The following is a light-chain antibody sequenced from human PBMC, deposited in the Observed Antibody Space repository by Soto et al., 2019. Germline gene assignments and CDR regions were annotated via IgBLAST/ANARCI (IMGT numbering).Light chain of an antibody. CDR1: SSDIGGYNF. Sequence: QSVLTQPASVSGSPGQSITISCSGTSSDIGGYNFVSWYQQHPGKAPKLIIYDVTSRPSGISHRFSGSKSGNTASLTISGLQVDDEADYYCSSYRSSATLPVFGGGTKLTVL. CDR2: DVT. J-gene: IGLJ3*02. CDR3: SSYRSSATLPV. V-gene: IGLV2-14*03.